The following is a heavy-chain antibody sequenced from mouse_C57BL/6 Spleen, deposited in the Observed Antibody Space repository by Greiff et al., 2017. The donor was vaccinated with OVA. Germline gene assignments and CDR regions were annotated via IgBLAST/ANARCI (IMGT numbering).Heavy chain of an antibody. CDR3: ARPYYGSSYLDY. J-gene: IGHJ2*01. V-gene: IGHV1-26*01. CDR2: INPNNGGT. Sequence: VQLQQSGPELVKPGASVKISCKASGYTFTDYYMNWVKQSHGKSLEWIGDINPNNGGTSYNQKFKGKATLTVDKSSSTAYMELRSLTSEDSAVYYCARPYYGSSYLDYWGQGTTLTVSS. D-gene: IGHD1-1*01. CDR1: GYTFTDYY.